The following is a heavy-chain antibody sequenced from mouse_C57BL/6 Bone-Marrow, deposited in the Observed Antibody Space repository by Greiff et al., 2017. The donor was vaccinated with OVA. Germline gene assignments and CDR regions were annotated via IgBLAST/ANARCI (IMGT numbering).Heavy chain of an antibody. D-gene: IGHD2-5*01. CDR1: EYDFPSYD. V-gene: IGHV5-2*01. CDR3: AYSNGDWIDY. J-gene: IGHJ3*01. CDR2: INSDGGST. Sequence: EVKLVESGGGLVQPGESLKLSCESSEYDFPSYDMSWVRKTPEKRLELVAAINSDGGSTYYPDTMERRFIISRDNTKKTLYLQMSSLRSEDTALYYCAYSNGDWIDYWGQGTLVTVSA.